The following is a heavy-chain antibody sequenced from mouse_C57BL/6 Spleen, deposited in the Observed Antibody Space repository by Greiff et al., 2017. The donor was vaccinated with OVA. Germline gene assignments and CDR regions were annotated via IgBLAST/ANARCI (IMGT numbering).Heavy chain of an antibody. D-gene: IGHD6-1*01. CDR2: IDPSDSYT. CDR1: GYTFTSYW. CDR3: ARRSLYFWYFDV. Sequence: QVQLQQPGAELVKPGASVKLSCKASGYTFTSYWMQWVKQRPGQGLEWIGEIDPSDSYTNYNQKFKGKATLTVDTSSSTAYMQLSSLTSEDSAVYYCARRSLYFWYFDVWGTGTTVTVSS. J-gene: IGHJ1*03. V-gene: IGHV1-50*01.